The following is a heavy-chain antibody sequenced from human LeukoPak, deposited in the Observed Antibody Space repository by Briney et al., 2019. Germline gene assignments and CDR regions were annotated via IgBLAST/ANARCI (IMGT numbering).Heavy chain of an antibody. CDR1: GFTFSSYG. CDR2: INRSAST. J-gene: IGHJ5*02. D-gene: IGHD3-10*01. V-gene: IGHV4-34*01. CDR3: ARRGPPRTMLRGVKSGWFDP. Sequence: GSLRLSCAASGFTFSSYGMHWIRQPPGKGLEWIGEINRSASTNYNPSLKSRVTISIDTSKNQFSLKLSSVTAADTAVYYCARRGPPRTMLRGVKSGWFDPWGQGTLVTVSS.